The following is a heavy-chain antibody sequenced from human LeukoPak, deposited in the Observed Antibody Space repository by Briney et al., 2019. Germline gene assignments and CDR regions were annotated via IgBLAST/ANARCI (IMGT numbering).Heavy chain of an antibody. Sequence: GESLKISCKGSGYSFTSYWIGWARQMPGKGLEWMGVIYPGDSDTRYSPSFQGQVSISADKSISTVHLQWSSLKASDTAMYYCARQDYYGVDVWGQGTTVTVSS. J-gene: IGHJ6*02. CDR2: IYPGDSDT. CDR1: GYSFTSYW. V-gene: IGHV5-51*01. CDR3: ARQDYYGVDV.